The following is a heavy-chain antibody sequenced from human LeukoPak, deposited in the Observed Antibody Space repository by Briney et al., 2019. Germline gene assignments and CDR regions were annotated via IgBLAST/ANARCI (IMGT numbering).Heavy chain of an antibody. Sequence: GGSLRLSCAASGFTFSSYAMSWVRQAPGKGLEWVSAISGSGGSTYYADSVKGRFAISRDNSKNTLYLQMNSLRAEDTAVYYCAKDHITGTTSEYYYYYYYMDVWGKGTTVTVSS. CDR2: ISGSGGST. J-gene: IGHJ6*03. CDR1: GFTFSSYA. CDR3: AKDHITGTTSEYYYYYYYMDV. V-gene: IGHV3-23*01. D-gene: IGHD1-7*01.